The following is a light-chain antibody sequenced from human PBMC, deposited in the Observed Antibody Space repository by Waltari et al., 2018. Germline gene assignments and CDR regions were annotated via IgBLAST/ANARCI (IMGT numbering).Light chain of an antibody. Sequence: EIVLTQSPATLSLSPGDRATLSCRASQSVSSYLAWYQQKPVQAPRPLIYDASNRAPGIPARFSGSGSGTDCTLIISSLEPEDFAVYYCQQRSNWPITFGQGTRLEIK. CDR1: QSVSSY. CDR3: QQRSNWPIT. V-gene: IGKV3-11*01. CDR2: DAS. J-gene: IGKJ5*01.